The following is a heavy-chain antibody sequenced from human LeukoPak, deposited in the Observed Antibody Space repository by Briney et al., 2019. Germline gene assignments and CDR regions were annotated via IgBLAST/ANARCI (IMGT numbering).Heavy chain of an antibody. J-gene: IGHJ4*02. CDR3: AAIVGATTYFDY. D-gene: IGHD1-26*01. CDR1: GGTFSSYA. Sequence: SVKVSCKASGGTFSSYAISWVRQAPGQGLEWMGRIIPILGIANYVQKFQGRVTITADKSTSTAYMELSSLRSEDTAVYYCAAIVGATTYFDYWGQGTLVTVSS. CDR2: IIPILGIA. V-gene: IGHV1-69*04.